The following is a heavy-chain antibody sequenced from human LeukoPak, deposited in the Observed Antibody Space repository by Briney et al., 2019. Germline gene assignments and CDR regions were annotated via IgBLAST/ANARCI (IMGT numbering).Heavy chain of an antibody. Sequence: LPGGSLRLSCAASGFTFDGYAMSWVRQAPGKGLEWVSAISGTGGDAYYADSVKGRFTISRDNSKNTLSLQMNCLRAEDTALYYCAKYRTYGGWYHFDYWGQGNLVTVSS. CDR2: ISGTGGDA. CDR1: GFTFDGYA. CDR3: AKYRTYGGWYHFDY. D-gene: IGHD6-19*01. J-gene: IGHJ4*02. V-gene: IGHV3-23*01.